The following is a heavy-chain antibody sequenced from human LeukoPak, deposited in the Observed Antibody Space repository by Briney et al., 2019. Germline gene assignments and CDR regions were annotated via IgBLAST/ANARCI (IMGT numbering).Heavy chain of an antibody. J-gene: IGHJ4*02. CDR1: GGSISSGGYS. V-gene: IGHV4-30-2*01. CDR2: IYHSGST. CDR3: ARVLSGGFGDYYFDY. Sequence: SQTLSLTCAVSGGSISSGGYSWSWIRQPPGKGLEWIGYIYHSGSTYYNPSLKSRVTIPVDRSKNQFSPKLSSVTAADTAVYYCARVLSGGFGDYYFDYWGQGTLVTVSS. D-gene: IGHD3-10*01.